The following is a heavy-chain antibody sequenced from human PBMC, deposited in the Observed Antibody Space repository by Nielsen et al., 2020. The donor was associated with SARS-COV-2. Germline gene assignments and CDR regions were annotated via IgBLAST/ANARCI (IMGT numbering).Heavy chain of an antibody. J-gene: IGHJ5*02. CDR3: ARGQSVDTAMVTEVNWFDP. V-gene: IGHV1-69*13. CDR2: IIPIFGTA. Sequence: SVKVSCKASGYTFTSYGISWVRQAPGQGLEWMGGIIPIFGTANYAQKFQGRVTITADASTRTAYMGLSSLRSEDTAVYYCARGQSVDTAMVTEVNWFDPWGQGTLVTVSS. D-gene: IGHD5-18*01. CDR1: GYTFTSYG.